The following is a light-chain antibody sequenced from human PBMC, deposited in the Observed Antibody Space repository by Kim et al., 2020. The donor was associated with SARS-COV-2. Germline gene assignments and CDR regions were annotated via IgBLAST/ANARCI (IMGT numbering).Light chain of an antibody. Sequence: QSVTISWTGTSSDVGGYNYVSWYQQHPGKAPKLMIYEVSKRPSGVPDRFSGSKSGNTASLTVSGLQAEDEADYYCSSYAGSNNLNVFGTGTKVTVL. CDR1: SSDVGGYNY. CDR3: SSYAGSNNLNV. V-gene: IGLV2-8*01. CDR2: EVS. J-gene: IGLJ1*01.